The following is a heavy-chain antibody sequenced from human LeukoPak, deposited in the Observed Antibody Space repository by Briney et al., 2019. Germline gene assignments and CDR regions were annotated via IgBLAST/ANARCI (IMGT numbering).Heavy chain of an antibody. CDR2: MNPNSGST. Sequence: GASVKVSCKASGYTFTSYDINWVRQATGQGLEWMGWMNPNSGSTGYAQKFQGRVTMTRNTSISTAYMELSSLRSEDTAVYYCARWSNSGYYEFDYWGQGTLVTVSS. D-gene: IGHD6-25*01. J-gene: IGHJ4*02. CDR3: ARWSNSGYYEFDY. V-gene: IGHV1-8*01. CDR1: GYTFTSYD.